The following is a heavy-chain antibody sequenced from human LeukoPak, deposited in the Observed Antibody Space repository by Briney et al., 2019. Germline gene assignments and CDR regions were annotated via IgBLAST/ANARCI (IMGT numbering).Heavy chain of an antibody. CDR1: GFIVSTSY. J-gene: IGHJ6*02. D-gene: IGHD4-11*01. Sequence: GGSQRLSCAASGFIVSTSYMSWVRQAPGKGLEWVSVIYTGSTTYYADSVKGRFTISRDNSKNTVYLQMDSLRAEDTAVYYCTRDPGTTKGYGMDVWGQGTTVTVSS. CDR2: IYTGSTT. V-gene: IGHV3-66*01. CDR3: TRDPGTTKGYGMDV.